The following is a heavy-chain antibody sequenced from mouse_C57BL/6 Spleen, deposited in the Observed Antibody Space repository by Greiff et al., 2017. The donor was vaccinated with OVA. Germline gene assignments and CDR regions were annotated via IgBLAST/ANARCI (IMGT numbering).Heavy chain of an antibody. CDR3: ARGNDYGWFAY. CDR2: SGST. Sequence: QVQLQQSGAELVKPGASVKISCKASGYTFTDYYINWVKQRPGSGSTYYNEKFKGKATLTADKSSSTAYMQLSSLTSEDSAVYFCARGNDYGWFAYWGQGTLVTVSA. CDR1: GYTFTDYY. V-gene: IGHV1-77*01. D-gene: IGHD2-4*01. J-gene: IGHJ3*01.